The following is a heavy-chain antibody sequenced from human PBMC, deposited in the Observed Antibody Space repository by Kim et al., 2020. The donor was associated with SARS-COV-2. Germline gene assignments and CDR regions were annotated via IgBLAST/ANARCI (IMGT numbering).Heavy chain of an antibody. V-gene: IGHV3-7*01. CDR2: IKQDGSEK. Sequence: GGSLRLSCAASGFTFSRYWMSWVRQAPGKGLEWVANIKQDGSEKYYVDSVKGRFTISRDNAKNSLYLQMNSLRAEDTAVYYCARLGSSSWYFDYWGQGTLVTVSS. CDR3: ARLGSSSWYFDY. D-gene: IGHD6-13*01. J-gene: IGHJ4*02. CDR1: GFTFSRYW.